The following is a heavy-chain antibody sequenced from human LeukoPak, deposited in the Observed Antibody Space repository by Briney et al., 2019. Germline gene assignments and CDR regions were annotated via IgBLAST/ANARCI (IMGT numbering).Heavy chain of an antibody. J-gene: IGHJ3*02. V-gene: IGHV3-23*01. Sequence: GGSLRLSCAASGFTFSSYAMSWVRQALRGGLEWVSAISGSGGSTYYADSVKGRFTISRDNSKNTLYLQMNSLRAEDTAVYRCARGRWEQLKEHAFDIWGQGTMVTVSS. CDR3: ARGRWEQLKEHAFDI. D-gene: IGHD1/OR15-1a*01. CDR2: ISGSGGST. CDR1: GFTFSSYA.